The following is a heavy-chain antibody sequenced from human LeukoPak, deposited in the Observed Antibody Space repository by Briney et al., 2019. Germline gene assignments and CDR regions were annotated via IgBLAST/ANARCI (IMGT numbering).Heavy chain of an antibody. CDR2: ISWNSGSI. J-gene: IGHJ4*02. D-gene: IGHD5-18*01. V-gene: IGHV3-9*01. CDR1: GFTFDEYA. Sequence: GGSLRLSCAASGFTFDEYAMHWVRQAPGKGLEWVLGISWNSGSIGYADSVKGRFTISRDNAKNSLYLQMNSLRAEDTALYYCAKDLRGYSYGTDYWGQGTLVTVSS. CDR3: AKDLRGYSYGTDY.